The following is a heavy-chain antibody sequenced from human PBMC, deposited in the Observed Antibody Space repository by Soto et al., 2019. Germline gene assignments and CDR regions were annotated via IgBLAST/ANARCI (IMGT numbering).Heavy chain of an antibody. Sequence: QVQLVESGGGVVQPGRSLRLSCAASGFTFSSYGMHWVRQAPGKGLEWVAVIWYDGSNKYYADSVKGRFTISRDNSKNTLYLQMNSLRAEATAVYYCARDTGYCSGGSCFTFDYWGQGTLVTVSS. CDR1: GFTFSSYG. J-gene: IGHJ4*02. CDR2: IWYDGSNK. CDR3: ARDTGYCSGGSCFTFDY. D-gene: IGHD2-15*01. V-gene: IGHV3-33*01.